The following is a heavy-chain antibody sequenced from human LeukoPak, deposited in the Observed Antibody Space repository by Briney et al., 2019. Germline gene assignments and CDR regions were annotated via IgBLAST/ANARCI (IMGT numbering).Heavy chain of an antibody. V-gene: IGHV4-38-2*01. CDR3: TRVGVGATNPLR. Sequence: SETLTLTCAVSGYSISGGYYWGWIRQPPGKGLEWIGSIYHSGTTYYNPSLKSRVTISVDTSKNQFSRKLSSVTAADTAVYYCTRVGVGATNPLRWGQGTLVTVSS. CDR1: GYSISGGYY. CDR2: IYHSGTT. J-gene: IGHJ4*02. D-gene: IGHD1-26*01.